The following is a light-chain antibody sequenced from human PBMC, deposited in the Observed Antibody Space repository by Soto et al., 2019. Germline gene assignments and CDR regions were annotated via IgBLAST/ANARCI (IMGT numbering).Light chain of an antibody. CDR3: QQTYSDIS. J-gene: IGKJ4*01. CDR1: RTINTY. Sequence: DVRMTRSPSSLSASVGDTITITCRASRTINTYLNWFQQKPGEPPRLLIYGASTLHDGVPSRFSGSGSGADFTLTISGLQPEDLASYHCQQTYSDISFGGGTKV. CDR2: GAS. V-gene: IGKV1-39*01.